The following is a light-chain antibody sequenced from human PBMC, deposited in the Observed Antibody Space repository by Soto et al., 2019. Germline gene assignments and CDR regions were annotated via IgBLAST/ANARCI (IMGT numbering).Light chain of an antibody. CDR2: AAS. CDR3: QKYNGAQWT. CDR1: QGISNY. V-gene: IGKV1-27*01. Sequence: DIQMTQSPSSLSASVGDRVTITCRASQGISNYLAWYQQKPGKVPKLLIYAASTLQSGVPSRFSGSGSGTDFTLTISRLQPEDVATYYCQKYNGAQWTFGQGNKVEIE. J-gene: IGKJ1*01.